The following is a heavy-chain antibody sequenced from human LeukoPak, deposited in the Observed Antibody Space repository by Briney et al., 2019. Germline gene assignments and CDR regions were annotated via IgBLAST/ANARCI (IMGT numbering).Heavy chain of an antibody. CDR3: ARGLIASRRGIMDY. D-gene: IGHD6-6*01. J-gene: IGHJ4*02. CDR2: IYPGDSDT. CDR1: GYSFTSYW. V-gene: IGHV5-51*01. Sequence: GESLKISCKGSGYSFTSYWIGWVRQMPGKGLEWMGSIYPGDSDTRYSPSFQGQATISADKSISTAYLQWSSLKASGTAMYYCARGLIASRRGIMDYWGQGTLVTVSS.